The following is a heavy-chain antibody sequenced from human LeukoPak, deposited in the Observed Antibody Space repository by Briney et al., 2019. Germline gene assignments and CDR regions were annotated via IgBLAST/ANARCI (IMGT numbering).Heavy chain of an antibody. D-gene: IGHD2-8*01. CDR1: GYTFTTYP. Sequence: GASVKVSCKASGYTFTTYPINWVRQAPGQGLEWMGWITTYNGDTNYAQNLQGRVTMTADTSTSTAYMELRSLRSDDTAVYYCALISYCTTATCYYLDYWGQGTLVTVSS. V-gene: IGHV1-18*01. CDR2: ITTYNGDT. CDR3: ALISYCTTATCYYLDY. J-gene: IGHJ4*02.